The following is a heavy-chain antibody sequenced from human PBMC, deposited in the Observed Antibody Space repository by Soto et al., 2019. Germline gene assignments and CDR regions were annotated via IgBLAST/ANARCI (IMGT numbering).Heavy chain of an antibody. V-gene: IGHV2-5*02. D-gene: IGHD2-15*01. J-gene: IGHJ6*02. CDR3: AHKGGRGAGMDV. CDR2: IYWDGDE. CDR1: GFSVSTSGVG. Sequence: QITLKESGPTLVKPTQTLTLTCTFSGFSVSTSGVGVAWIRQPPGKALEWLALIYWDGDERYSPFLQRRVTSTNDTSKNQVVLAMTNMDPVDTATYYCAHKGGRGAGMDVWGQGTTVTVSS.